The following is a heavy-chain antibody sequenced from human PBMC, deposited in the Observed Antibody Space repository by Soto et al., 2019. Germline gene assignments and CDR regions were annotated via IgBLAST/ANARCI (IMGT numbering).Heavy chain of an antibody. D-gene: IGHD6-19*01. V-gene: IGHV4-34*01. CDR1: GGSFSGYY. CDR3: ARGYIAVAGTLSYYMDV. J-gene: IGHJ6*03. CDR2: INHSGST. Sequence: SETLSLTCAVYGGSFSGYYWSWIRQPPGKGLEWIGEINHSGSTNYNPSLKSRVTISVDTSKNQFSLKLSSVTAADTAVYYCARGYIAVAGTLSYYMDVWGKGTTVTVSS.